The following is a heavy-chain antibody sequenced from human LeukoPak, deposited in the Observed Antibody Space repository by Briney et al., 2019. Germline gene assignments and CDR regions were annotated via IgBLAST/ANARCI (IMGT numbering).Heavy chain of an antibody. CDR2: IRYDGSNK. CDR1: GFTFSSYG. Sequence: PGGSLRLSCAASGFTFSSYGMHWVRQAPGKGLEWVAFIRYDGSNKYYADSVKGRFTISRDNSKNTLYLQMNSLRAEDTAVYYCARHCSSTSCYSSRGLYAFDIWGQGTMVTVSS. CDR3: ARHCSSTSCYSSRGLYAFDI. V-gene: IGHV3-30*02. D-gene: IGHD2-2*01. J-gene: IGHJ3*02.